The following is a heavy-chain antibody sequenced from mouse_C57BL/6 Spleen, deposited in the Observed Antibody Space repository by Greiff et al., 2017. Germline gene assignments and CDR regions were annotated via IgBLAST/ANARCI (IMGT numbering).Heavy chain of an antibody. CDR2: IYPGNSDT. J-gene: IGHJ2*01. CDR3: TNYYGSSYGY. CDR1: GYTFTSYW. Sequence: VHVKQSGPVLARPGASVKMSCKTSGYTFTSYWMHWVKQRPGQGLEWIGAIYPGNSDTSYNQKFKGKAKLTAVTSASTAYMELSSLTNEDSAVYYCTNYYGSSYGYWGQGTTLTVSS. D-gene: IGHD1-1*01. V-gene: IGHV1-5*01.